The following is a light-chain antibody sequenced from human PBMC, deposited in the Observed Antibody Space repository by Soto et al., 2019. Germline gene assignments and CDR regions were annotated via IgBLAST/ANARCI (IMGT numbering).Light chain of an antibody. CDR1: QSVSSN. CDR3: QQYNNWPPYT. Sequence: EIVMTHSPATLSVSPGERATLSCRASQSVSSNLAWYQQKPGQAPRLLIYGASTRATGIPARFSGSGSGTAFTLTVSSLQSEDFAVYYCQQYNNWPPYTLGQRTQVDIK. CDR2: GAS. J-gene: IGKJ2*01. V-gene: IGKV3-15*01.